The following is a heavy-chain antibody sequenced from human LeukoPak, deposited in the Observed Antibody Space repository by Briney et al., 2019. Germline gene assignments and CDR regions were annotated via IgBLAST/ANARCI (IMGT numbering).Heavy chain of an antibody. CDR1: GYTFTSYD. D-gene: IGHD3-10*01. V-gene: IGHV1-8*01. CDR3: ARGHPEDVLLWFGELLKYYYYYGMDV. J-gene: IGHJ6*02. Sequence: ASVKVSCKASGYTFTSYDINWVRQATGQGLEWMGWMNPNRGNTGYAQKFQGRVTMSRNTSISTAYMELSSLRSEDTAVYYCARGHPEDVLLWFGELLKYYYYYGMDVWGQGTTVTVSS. CDR2: MNPNRGNT.